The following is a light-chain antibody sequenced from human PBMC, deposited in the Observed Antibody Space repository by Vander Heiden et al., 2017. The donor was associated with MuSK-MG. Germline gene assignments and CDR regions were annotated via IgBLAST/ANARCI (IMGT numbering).Light chain of an antibody. J-gene: IGKJ2*01. CDR3: QQSDSTPYT. Sequence: DIHMTQSPSSLSASVGDRVTITCRASQSISSYLNWYQQKPGKAPKLQIYAASSLQSGVPSRFSGSGSGTDFTLTISRLQPEDFATYYCQQSDSTPYTFGQGTKLEIK. CDR1: QSISSY. CDR2: AAS. V-gene: IGKV1-39*01.